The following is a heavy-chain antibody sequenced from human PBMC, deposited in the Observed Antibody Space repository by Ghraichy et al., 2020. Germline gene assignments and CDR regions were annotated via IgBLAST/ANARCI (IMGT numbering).Heavy chain of an antibody. V-gene: IGHV3-23*01. CDR1: GFTFSSYA. CDR3: AKDSSSSWDSYYYYGMDV. D-gene: IGHD6-13*01. Sequence: GGSLRLSCAASGFTFSSYAMSWVRQAPGKGLEWVSAISGSGGSTYYADSVKGRFTISRDNSKNTLYLQMNSLRAEDTAVYYCAKDSSSSWDSYYYYGMDVGGQGTTVTVSS. CDR2: ISGSGGST. J-gene: IGHJ6*02.